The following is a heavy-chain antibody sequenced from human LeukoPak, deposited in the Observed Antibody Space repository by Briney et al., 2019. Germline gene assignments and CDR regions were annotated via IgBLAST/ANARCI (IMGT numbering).Heavy chain of an antibody. J-gene: IGHJ3*02. Sequence: GGSLRLSCAASGFTFRNYWMAWVRQAPGKALEWVANMKEDGSEKYYVDSVKGRFTISRDNAKNSLYLQMNSLRVEDTAVYYCAGEMSYTEYGDYDAFDIWGQGTMVSVSS. CDR1: GFTFRNYW. D-gene: IGHD1-26*01. V-gene: IGHV3-7*01. CDR2: MKEDGSEK. CDR3: AGEMSYTEYGDYDAFDI.